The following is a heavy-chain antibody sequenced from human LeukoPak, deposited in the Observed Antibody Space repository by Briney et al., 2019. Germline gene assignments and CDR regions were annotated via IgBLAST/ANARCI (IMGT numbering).Heavy chain of an antibody. J-gene: IGHJ4*02. D-gene: IGHD1-26*01. CDR1: GFTFSFYG. CDR2: LSGSGGTT. Sequence: GGSLRLSCAASGFTFSFYGMSWVRQAPGKGLEWVSALSGSGGTTYYADFMRGRFTISRDNSKNTLYLQMNSLRAEDTAVYYCARDRVGATLYFDYWGQGTLVTVSS. CDR3: ARDRVGATLYFDY. V-gene: IGHV3-23*01.